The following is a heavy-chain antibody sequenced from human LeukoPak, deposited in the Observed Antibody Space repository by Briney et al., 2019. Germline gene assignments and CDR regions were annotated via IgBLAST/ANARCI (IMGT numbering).Heavy chain of an antibody. D-gene: IGHD2-15*01. CDR2: MSYDGGSK. V-gene: IGHV3-30*04. Sequence: GGSLRLSFAASRFSFSNYAMHWVRQAPGKGLEWVGVMSYDGGSKYYADSVKGRFTISRDNSKNTLYLEMNSLRIEDTAVYYCAREGGFCSGGSCYPLDAFDIWGQGTMVTVSP. CDR3: AREGGFCSGGSCYPLDAFDI. J-gene: IGHJ3*02. CDR1: RFSFSNYA.